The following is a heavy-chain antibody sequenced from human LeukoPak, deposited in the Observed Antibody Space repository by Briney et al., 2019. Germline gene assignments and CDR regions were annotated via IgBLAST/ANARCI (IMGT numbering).Heavy chain of an antibody. J-gene: IGHJ6*02. Sequence: SETLSLTCTVSGGSISSGGYYWSWIRQHPGKGLEWIGYIYYSGSTYYNPSLKSRVTISVDTSKNQFSLKLSSVTAADTAVYYCARCGVGGYGLLPDYYYGMDVWGQGTTVTVSS. CDR2: IYYSGST. CDR3: ARCGVGGYGLLPDYYYGMDV. D-gene: IGHD5-12*01. CDR1: GGSISSGGYY. V-gene: IGHV4-31*03.